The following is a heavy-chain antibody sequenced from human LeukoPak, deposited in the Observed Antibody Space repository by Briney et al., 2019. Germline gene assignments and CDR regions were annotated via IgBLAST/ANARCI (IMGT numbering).Heavy chain of an antibody. D-gene: IGHD2-15*01. CDR1: GYSISSGYY. V-gene: IGHV4-38-2*01. CDR2: IYHSGST. J-gene: IGHJ5*02. Sequence: PSETLSLTCAVSGYSISSGYYWGWNRQPPGKGLEWIGTIYHSGSTYYNPSLKSRVTISVDTSKNQFSLKLSSVTAADTAVYYCASLCSGGSCYLESGWFDPWGQGTLVTVSS. CDR3: ASLCSGGSCYLESGWFDP.